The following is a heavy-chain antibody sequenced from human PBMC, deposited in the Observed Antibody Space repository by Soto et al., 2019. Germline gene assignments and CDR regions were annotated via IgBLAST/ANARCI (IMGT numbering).Heavy chain of an antibody. CDR1: GYTFTDYD. CDR3: AKDCPSGSGSYGRGFDP. D-gene: IGHD3-10*01. Sequence: QVQLVQSGAEVKTPGASVQVSCKASGYTFTDYDMHWVRQAPGQGLEWMGWIHPNSGGTNYAHKYRGKVNMTRDTSIGTASMELSRLTSGDTAVYYGAKDCPSGSGSYGRGFDPWGQGTLVTVSS. V-gene: IGHV1-2*07. J-gene: IGHJ5*02. CDR2: IHPNSGGT.